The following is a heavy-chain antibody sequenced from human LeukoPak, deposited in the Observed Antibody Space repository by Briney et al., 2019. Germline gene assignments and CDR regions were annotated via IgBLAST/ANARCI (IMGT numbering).Heavy chain of an antibody. V-gene: IGHV3-30*02. CDR1: GFTFTTYG. Sequence: GGSLRLSCAASGFTFTTYGMHWVRQAPGKGLEWVAFIQNDEIDKFYADSVKGRFTISRDNSKNTLYLQMNSLRAEDTAVFYCAREGAGSGGFDYWGQGTLVTVSS. J-gene: IGHJ4*02. D-gene: IGHD1-14*01. CDR3: AREGAGSGGFDY. CDR2: IQNDEIDK.